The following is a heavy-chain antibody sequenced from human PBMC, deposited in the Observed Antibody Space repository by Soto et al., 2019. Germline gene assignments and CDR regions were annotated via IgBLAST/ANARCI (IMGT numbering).Heavy chain of an antibody. J-gene: IGHJ4*02. V-gene: IGHV3-30-3*01. D-gene: IGHD2-2*01. Sequence: GGSLRLSCAASGFTFSSYAMHWVRQAPGKGLEWVAVISYDGSNKYYADSVKGRFTISRDNSKNTLYLQMNSLRAEDTAVYYCAREGEYQPSYYFDYWGQGTLVTVSS. CDR3: AREGEYQPSYYFDY. CDR2: ISYDGSNK. CDR1: GFTFSSYA.